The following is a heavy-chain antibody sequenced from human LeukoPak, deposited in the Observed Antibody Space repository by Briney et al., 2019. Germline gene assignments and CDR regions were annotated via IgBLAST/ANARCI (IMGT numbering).Heavy chain of an antibody. V-gene: IGHV1-2*02. CDR2: INPNSGGT. J-gene: IGHJ6*03. Sequence: ASVTVSCKASGYTFTGYYMHWVRQAPGQGLEWMGWINPNSGGTNYAQKFQGRVTMTRDTSISTAYMELSRLRSDDTAVYYCARDMYDILTGAPYYYYMDVWGKGTTVTVSS. D-gene: IGHD3-9*01. CDR3: ARDMYDILTGAPYYYYMDV. CDR1: GYTFTGYY.